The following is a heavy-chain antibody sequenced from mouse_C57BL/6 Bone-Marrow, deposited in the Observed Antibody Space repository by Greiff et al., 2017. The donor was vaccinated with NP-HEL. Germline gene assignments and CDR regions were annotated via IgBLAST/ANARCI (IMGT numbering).Heavy chain of an antibody. CDR1: GFDFSKDW. D-gene: IGHD4-1*01. V-gene: IGHV4-2*01. J-gene: IGHJ4*01. CDR3: ATTEVTGTYYAMDD. Sequence: EVQLVESGGGLVQPGGSLKLSCAASGFDFSKDWMSWVRQTTGKGLEWIGEINPGSSTINYTPSLKAKFIISRDNANNMLYLQMSKVRSEDTALYYCATTEVTGTYYAMDDWGQGTSVTVSS. CDR2: INPGSSTI.